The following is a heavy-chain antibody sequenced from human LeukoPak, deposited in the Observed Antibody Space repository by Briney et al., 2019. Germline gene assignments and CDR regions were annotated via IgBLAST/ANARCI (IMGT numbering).Heavy chain of an antibody. D-gene: IGHD6-19*01. V-gene: IGHV3-30*04. J-gene: IGHJ3*02. CDR2: ISHDGSNK. CDR1: GFTFSSYA. Sequence: PGRSLRLSCAASGFTFSSYAMHWVRQAPGKGLEWVAVISHDGSNKYYADSVKGRFTISRDNSKNTLYLQMNSLRAEDTAVYYCARVQWAFDIWGQGTTVTVSS. CDR3: ARVQWAFDI.